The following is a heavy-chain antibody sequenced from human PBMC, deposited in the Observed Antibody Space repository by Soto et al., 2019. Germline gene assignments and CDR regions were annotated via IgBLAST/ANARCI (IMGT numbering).Heavy chain of an antibody. CDR1: GSTLNNYA. CDR3: AGALRLGATSDAFDV. CDR2: ISNVGRTT. V-gene: IGHV3-23*01. D-gene: IGHD1-26*01. J-gene: IGHJ3*01. Sequence: PGGSLRLSCAASGSTLNNYAMTWVRQAPGKGLEWVATISNVGRTTFYTDSVKGRFTISRDNSEDTVFLQMGGLGADDTALYYCAGALRLGATSDAFDVWGQGTMVTVS.